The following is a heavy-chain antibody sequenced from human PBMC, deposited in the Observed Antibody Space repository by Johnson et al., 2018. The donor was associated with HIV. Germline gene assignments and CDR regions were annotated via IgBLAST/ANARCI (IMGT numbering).Heavy chain of an antibody. J-gene: IGHJ3*01. CDR2: ISGSGGVT. D-gene: IGHD1-26*01. V-gene: IGHV3-23*04. CDR1: GFTFSRYA. Sequence: VLLVESGGGLVQPGESLRLSCAASGFTFSRYAVSWVRQAPGKGLEWVSQISGSGGVTYYADSVKGRVTISRDNSKNTLYLQMSRLRAEDTAVYYCASDGWELLGVAAFDVWGQGTLVTVSS. CDR3: ASDGWELLGVAAFDV.